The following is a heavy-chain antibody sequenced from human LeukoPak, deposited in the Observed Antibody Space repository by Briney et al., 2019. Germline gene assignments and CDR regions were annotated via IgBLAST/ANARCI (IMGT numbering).Heavy chain of an antibody. J-gene: IGHJ4*02. CDR3: ARATAMVKDPDY. D-gene: IGHD5-18*01. CDR1: GYSISSGYY. CDR2: IYHSGST. Sequence: SETLSLTCTVSGYSISSGYYWGWIRQPPGKGLEWIGSIYHSGSTYYNPSLKRRVTISVDTSKNQFSLKLSSVTAADTAVYYCARATAMVKDPDYWGQGTLVTVSP. V-gene: IGHV4-38-2*02.